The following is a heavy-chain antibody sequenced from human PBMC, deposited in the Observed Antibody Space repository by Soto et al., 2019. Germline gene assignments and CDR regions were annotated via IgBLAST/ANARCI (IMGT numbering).Heavy chain of an antibody. CDR2: IWYDGSNK. D-gene: IGHD2-15*01. V-gene: IGHV3-33*01. CDR1: GFTFSSYG. J-gene: IGHJ4*02. Sequence: GGSLRLSCAASGFTFSSYGMHWVRQAPGKGLEWVAVIWYDGSNKYYADSVKGRFTISRDNSKNTLCLQMNSLRAEDTAVYYCARDSSVVTPFVFGYWGQGTLVTVSS. CDR3: ARDSSVVTPFVFGY.